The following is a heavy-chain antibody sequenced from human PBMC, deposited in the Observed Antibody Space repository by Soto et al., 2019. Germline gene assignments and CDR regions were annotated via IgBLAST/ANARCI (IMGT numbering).Heavy chain of an antibody. CDR2: ISRSGGST. V-gene: IGHV3-23*01. D-gene: IGHD3-22*01. J-gene: IGHJ4*02. Sequence: GGSLRLSCAASGFTFSSYAMSWVRQAPGKGLEWVSAISRSGGSTYYADSVKGRFTISSDNSKNTLYLQMDSRRAEDTAVYYCAKTYYYDSSGYYDYWGQGTLVTVSS. CDR3: AKTYYYDSSGYYDY. CDR1: GFTFSSYA.